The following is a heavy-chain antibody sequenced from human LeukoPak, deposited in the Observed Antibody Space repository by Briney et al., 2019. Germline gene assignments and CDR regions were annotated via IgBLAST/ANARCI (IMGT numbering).Heavy chain of an antibody. CDR1: GYSLTELA. CDR2: SDPEDVKT. J-gene: IGHJ4*02. Sequence: GASVKVSCKISGYSLTELAIHWVRQAPGKGLEWMGGSDPEDVKTSFAEKFQGRVTFTEDTSTDTAFMELSRLRSDDTAVYYCATFQAYANSGHHRPYFDYWGQGTLVTVSS. D-gene: IGHD3-22*01. V-gene: IGHV1-24*01. CDR3: ATFQAYANSGHHRPYFDY.